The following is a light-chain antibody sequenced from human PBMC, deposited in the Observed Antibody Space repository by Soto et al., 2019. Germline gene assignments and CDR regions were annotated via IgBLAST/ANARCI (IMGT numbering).Light chain of an antibody. CDR1: QSIISY. Sequence: DIQMTQSPSSVSASVGDRVTITCRASQSIISYLNWYQQKPGKAPKLLIYAASNLQSGVPSRFSGSGSGTDFTLTISSLQPEDFATYYCQQFNNYLTFGGGTKVDIK. CDR2: AAS. CDR3: QQFNNYLT. J-gene: IGKJ4*01. V-gene: IGKV1-39*01.